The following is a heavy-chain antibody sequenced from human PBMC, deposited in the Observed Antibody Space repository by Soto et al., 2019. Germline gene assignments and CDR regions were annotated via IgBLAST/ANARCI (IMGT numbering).Heavy chain of an antibody. V-gene: IGHV3-23*01. Sequence: GGSLRLSCAASGFTFSSYAMTWVRQAPGKGLAWVSAISGSGGSTYYADSVKGRFTIFRDNSKNTLYLQMNSLRAEDTAIYYCAKEQYSSSSPDYWGQGTLVTVSS. J-gene: IGHJ4*02. CDR2: ISGSGGST. D-gene: IGHD6-6*01. CDR3: AKEQYSSSSPDY. CDR1: GFTFSSYA.